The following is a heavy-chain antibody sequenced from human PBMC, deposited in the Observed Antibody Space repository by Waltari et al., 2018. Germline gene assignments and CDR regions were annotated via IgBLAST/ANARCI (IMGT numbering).Heavy chain of an antibody. Sequence: QVQLQESGPGLVKPSQTLSLTCSVSGDSIRSGTYHWSWIRQPAGKGREWIGRVATNGNTVYNRSLESPVTISLDTSNKKYSLKLHSVTAADTAVYYCTTEWWGDGSGTNYWGLGTLVTVSS. J-gene: IGHJ4*02. D-gene: IGHD3-10*01. CDR2: VATNGNT. CDR3: TTEWWGDGSGTNY. V-gene: IGHV4-61*02. CDR1: GDSIRSGTYH.